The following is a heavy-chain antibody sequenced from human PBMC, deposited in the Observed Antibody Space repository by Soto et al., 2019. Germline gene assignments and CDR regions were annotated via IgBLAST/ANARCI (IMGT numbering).Heavy chain of an antibody. V-gene: IGHV4-38-2*01. Sequence: SETLSLTCAVSGYSISSGYYWGWIRQPPGKGLEWIGTIYHSGSTNYNPSLKSRVTISVHTSKNQFSLKLSSVTAADTAVYYCARARKGSGSDYYYHYGMDVWGKGTTVTVSS. D-gene: IGHD3-3*01. J-gene: IGHJ6*04. CDR1: GYSISSGYY. CDR3: ARARKGSGSDYYYHYGMDV. CDR2: IYHSGST.